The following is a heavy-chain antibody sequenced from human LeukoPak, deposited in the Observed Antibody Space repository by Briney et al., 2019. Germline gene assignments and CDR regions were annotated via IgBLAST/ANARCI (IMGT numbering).Heavy chain of an antibody. D-gene: IGHD3-22*01. V-gene: IGHV1-18*04. CDR1: GYTFTTYG. CDR3: ARALEAGGDGSLLGY. CDR2: ISAYNGNT. J-gene: IGHJ4*02. Sequence: ASVKVSCKTSGYTFTTYGITWVRQAPGQGLEWMGWISAYNGNTAYAQKFQGRVTVTTDTSTRTASMDLRSLRSEDTAVYYCARALEAGGDGSLLGYWGQGTLVTVSS.